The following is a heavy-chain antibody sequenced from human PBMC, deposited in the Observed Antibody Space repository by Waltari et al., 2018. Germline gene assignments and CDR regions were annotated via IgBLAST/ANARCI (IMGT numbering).Heavy chain of an antibody. CDR3: ARTRTTSSYLQYYYYMDV. CDR1: GGSISSSSYH. J-gene: IGHJ6*03. D-gene: IGHD3-22*01. Sequence: QLQLQESGPRLVKPSETLSLTCSVSGGSISSSSYHWGWIRQSPGKGLEWIGSIYYSGSTYYNPSLKSRVTISVDTFKKQISLRLTSVTAVDTAVYYCARTRTTSSYLQYYYYMDVWGRGTTVTISS. CDR2: IYYSGST. V-gene: IGHV4-39*07.